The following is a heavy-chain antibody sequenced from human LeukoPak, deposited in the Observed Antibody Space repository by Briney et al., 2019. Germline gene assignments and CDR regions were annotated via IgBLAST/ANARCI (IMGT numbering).Heavy chain of an antibody. J-gene: IGHJ4*02. CDR2: INSDGSWT. CDR3: VSFYETY. CDR1: GSYW. D-gene: IGHD2/OR15-2a*01. Sequence: GGSLRLSCAASGSYWMHWVRQAPGKGLVWVSHINSDGSWTSYADSVKGRFTISKDNAKNTVYLQVNNLRAEDTAVYYCVSFYETYWGRGTLVTVSS. V-gene: IGHV3-74*01.